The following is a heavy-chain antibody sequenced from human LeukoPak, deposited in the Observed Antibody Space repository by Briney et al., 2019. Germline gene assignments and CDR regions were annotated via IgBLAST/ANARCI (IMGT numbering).Heavy chain of an antibody. J-gene: IGHJ4*02. Sequence: GGSLRLSCTASGFTFSSYSMNWVRQAPGKGLEWGSSISTSSSYIYYADSVKGRFTISRDNSKNTLYLQMNSLRAEDTAVYYCAYYDSSGYYFYFDYWGQGTLVTVSS. V-gene: IGHV3-21*01. CDR3: AYYDSSGYYFYFDY. CDR1: GFTFSSYS. D-gene: IGHD3-22*01. CDR2: ISTSSSYI.